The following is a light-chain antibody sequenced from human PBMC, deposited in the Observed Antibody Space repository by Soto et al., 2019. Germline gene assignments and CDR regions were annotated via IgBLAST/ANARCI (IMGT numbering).Light chain of an antibody. V-gene: IGKV1-5*03. J-gene: IGKJ1*01. Sequence: DIHMAQSPSTLCGSVVGRVTFTCPASQTISSWLAWYQQRPGKPPNLLIYKASTLASGVPSRFSGSGSGTEFTLTINSLQPDDFATYYCQQYHIYSGTFGQGTKVDI. CDR2: KAS. CDR3: QQYHIYSGT. CDR1: QTISSW.